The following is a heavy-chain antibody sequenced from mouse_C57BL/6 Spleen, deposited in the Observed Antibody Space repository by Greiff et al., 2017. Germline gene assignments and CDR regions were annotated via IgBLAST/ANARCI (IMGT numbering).Heavy chain of an antibody. CDR2: IYPGDGDT. Sequence: QAQLKQSGPELVKPGASVKISCKASGYAFSSSWMNWVKQRPGKGLEWIGRIYPGDGDTNYNGKFKGKATLTADKSSSTAYMQLSSLTSEDSAVYFCARSHAMDYWGQGTSVTVSS. V-gene: IGHV1-82*01. J-gene: IGHJ4*01. CDR1: GYAFSSSW. CDR3: ARSHAMDY.